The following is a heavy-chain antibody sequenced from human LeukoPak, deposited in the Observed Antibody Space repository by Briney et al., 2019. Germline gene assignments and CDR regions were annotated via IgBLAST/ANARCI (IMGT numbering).Heavy chain of an antibody. CDR3: ARYPTISDAFDI. Sequence: GGSLRLSCAASGFTFSSYEMNWVRQAPGKGLEWVSYISSSGSTIYYADSVKGRFTISRDNAKNSQYLQMNSLRAEDTAVYYCARYPTISDAFDIWGQGTMVTVSS. CDR2: ISSSGSTI. CDR1: GFTFSSYE. V-gene: IGHV3-48*03. D-gene: IGHD3-9*01. J-gene: IGHJ3*02.